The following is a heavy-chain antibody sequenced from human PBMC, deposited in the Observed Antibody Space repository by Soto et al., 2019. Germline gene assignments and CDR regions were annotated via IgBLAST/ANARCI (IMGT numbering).Heavy chain of an antibody. CDR2: ISAYSGKT. CDR1: GYTFTSYG. V-gene: IGHV1-18*01. D-gene: IGHD3-3*01. J-gene: IGHJ5*02. Sequence: QVQLVQSGAEVKKPGASVMLSCEASGYTFTSYGISWVRQAPGQGLEWMGWISAYSGKTNYAQKLQGRVTMTTDTSTSTAYMELSSLRYDDTAVYYCARGADFWSGYRWFDPWGQGTLVTVSS. CDR3: ARGADFWSGYRWFDP.